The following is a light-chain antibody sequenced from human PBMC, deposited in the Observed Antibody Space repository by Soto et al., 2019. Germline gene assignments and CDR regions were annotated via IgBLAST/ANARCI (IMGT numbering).Light chain of an antibody. CDR3: QQLNSYPIT. J-gene: IGKJ5*01. V-gene: IGKV1-9*01. Sequence: IQLTQSPSSLSASVGDRVTITCLASQGISSYLAWYQQKPGKAPNLLIYTASTLESGVPSRFSGSGSGTDFTLTISNLQPEDFATYFCQQLNSYPITFGQGTRLEIK. CDR2: TAS. CDR1: QGISSY.